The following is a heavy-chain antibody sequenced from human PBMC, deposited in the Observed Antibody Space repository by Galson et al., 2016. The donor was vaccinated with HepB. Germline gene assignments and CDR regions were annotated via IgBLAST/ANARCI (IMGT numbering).Heavy chain of an antibody. CDR3: AKVTTVSTSLSNYAMDV. V-gene: IGHV3-23*01. Sequence: SLRLSCAASGFTFSSYAMTWVRQAPGKGLEWVSVITSGGSTYYAASVKGRFTISRDNSKNTLYVQMSSLRGEDTAIYYCAKVTTVSTSLSNYAMDVWGQGTTVTVSS. CDR1: GFTFSSYA. D-gene: IGHD4-17*01. J-gene: IGHJ6*02. CDR2: ITSGGST.